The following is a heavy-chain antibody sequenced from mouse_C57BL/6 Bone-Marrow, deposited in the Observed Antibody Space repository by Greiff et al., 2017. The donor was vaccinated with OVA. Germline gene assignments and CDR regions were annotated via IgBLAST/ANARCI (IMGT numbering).Heavy chain of an antibody. CDR3: ARPYAVYFDY. D-gene: IGHD1-1*01. J-gene: IGHJ2*01. V-gene: IGHV1-64*01. Sequence: QVQLQQPGAELVKPGASVKLSCKASGYTFTSYWMHWVKQRPGQGLEWIGMIHPNSGSTNYNEKFKSKATLTVDKSASTAYMQLSSLTSEDSAVYYCARPYAVYFDYWGQGTTLTVSS. CDR2: IHPNSGST. CDR1: GYTFTSYW.